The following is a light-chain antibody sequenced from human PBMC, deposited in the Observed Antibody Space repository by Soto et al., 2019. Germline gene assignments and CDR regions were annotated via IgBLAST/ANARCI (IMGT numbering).Light chain of an antibody. CDR1: QSLLHSNGYNY. Sequence: DIVMTQSPLSLPVTPGEPASISCRSSQSLLHSNGYNYLDWYQQKPGQAPRLLIYGASTRATGIPARFSGSGSGTEFTLTISSLQSEDFAVYYCQQYNNWPPITFGQGTRLEIK. CDR2: GAS. V-gene: IGKV3-15*01. CDR3: QQYNNWPPIT. J-gene: IGKJ5*01.